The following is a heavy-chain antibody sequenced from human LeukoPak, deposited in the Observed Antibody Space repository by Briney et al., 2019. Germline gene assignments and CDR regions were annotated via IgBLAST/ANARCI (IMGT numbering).Heavy chain of an antibody. Sequence: SETLSLTCTVSGGSISSGGYYWSWIRQPPGKGLEWIGEINHSGSTNYNPSLKSRVTISVDTSKNQFSLKLSSVTAADTAVYYCATGELLSHRAFDYWGQGTLVTVSS. CDR2: INHSGST. CDR1: GGSISSGGYY. D-gene: IGHD3-10*01. V-gene: IGHV4-39*07. CDR3: ATGELLSHRAFDY. J-gene: IGHJ4*02.